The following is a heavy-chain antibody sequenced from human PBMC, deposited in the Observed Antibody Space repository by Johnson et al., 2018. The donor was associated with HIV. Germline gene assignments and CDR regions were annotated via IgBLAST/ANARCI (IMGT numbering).Heavy chain of an antibody. V-gene: IGHV3-30*04. Sequence: QVQLVESGGGVVRPGRSLRLSCAVSGFTFSNYPMHWVRQAPGKGLEWVAVISYDGRNKYYADSVKGRFTISRDNAKNSLYLQMNSLRAEDTAVYYCARDGVVVVPGGWGAFDIWGQGTLVTVSS. J-gene: IGHJ3*02. CDR2: ISYDGRNK. CDR1: GFTFSNYP. CDR3: ARDGVVVVPGGWGAFDI. D-gene: IGHD2-15*01.